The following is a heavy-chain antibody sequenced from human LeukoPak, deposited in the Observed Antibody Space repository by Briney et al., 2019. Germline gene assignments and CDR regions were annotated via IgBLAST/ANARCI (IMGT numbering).Heavy chain of an antibody. Sequence: GASVKVSCKASVYTFTSYDINWVRQATGQGLDWMGWMNPNSGNTGYAQKFQGRVTMTRNTSISTAYMELSSLRSEDTAVYYCARGLGTMVRGVIMNQAWGQGTLVTVSS. J-gene: IGHJ4*02. CDR3: ARGLGTMVRGVIMNQA. D-gene: IGHD3-10*01. CDR1: VYTFTSYD. V-gene: IGHV1-8*01. CDR2: MNPNSGNT.